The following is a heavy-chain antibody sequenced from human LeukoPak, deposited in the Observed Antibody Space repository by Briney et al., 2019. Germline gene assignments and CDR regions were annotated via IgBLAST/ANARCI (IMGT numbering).Heavy chain of an antibody. CDR2: IKREGGEK. D-gene: IGHD5-18*01. CDR1: TFTFTPGW. CDR3: ASLDTAHPSGVY. J-gene: IGHJ4*02. V-gene: IGHV3-7*01. Sequence: SGGSLRLSCEASTFTFTPGWMSWVRQAPGKGLEWVAMIKREGGEKYYVDSVKGRFPISRDNAKKSLYLQMNSLRDEDTAVYYCASLDTAHPSGVYWGQGTLVTVSS.